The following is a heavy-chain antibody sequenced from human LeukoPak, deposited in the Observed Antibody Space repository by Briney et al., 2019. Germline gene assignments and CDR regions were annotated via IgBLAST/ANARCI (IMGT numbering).Heavy chain of an antibody. J-gene: IGHJ4*02. Sequence: GRSLRLSCAASGFTFDDYAMHWVRQAPGKGLEWVSGISWNSGSIGYADSVKGRFTISRDNAKNSLYLQMNSLRAEDTALYYCAKDKRPWVSKAPDYWGQGTLVTVSS. CDR1: GFTFDDYA. D-gene: IGHD2-8*01. CDR3: AKDKRPWVSKAPDY. CDR2: ISWNSGSI. V-gene: IGHV3-9*01.